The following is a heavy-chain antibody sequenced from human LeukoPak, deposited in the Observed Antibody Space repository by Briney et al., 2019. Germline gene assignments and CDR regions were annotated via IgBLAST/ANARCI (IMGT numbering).Heavy chain of an antibody. D-gene: IGHD4-11*01. V-gene: IGHV4-34*01. CDR2: INHSGST. Sequence: MASETLSLTCAVYGGSFSGYYWSWIRQPPGKGLEWIGEINHSGSTNYNPSLKSRVTISVDTSKNQFSLKLSSVTAADTAVYYCGRSPSFTVSPDYWGQGTLVTVSS. CDR1: GGSFSGYY. CDR3: GRSPSFTVSPDY. J-gene: IGHJ4*02.